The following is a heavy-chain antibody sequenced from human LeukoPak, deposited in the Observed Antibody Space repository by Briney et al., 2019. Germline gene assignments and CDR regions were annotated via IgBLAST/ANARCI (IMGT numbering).Heavy chain of an antibody. CDR2: FDPEDGET. D-gene: IGHD6-13*01. CDR1: GYTLTELS. CDR3: AKLYSSRPQYWYFDL. V-gene: IGHV1-24*01. J-gene: IGHJ2*01. Sequence: ASVKVSCKVSGYTLTELSMHWVRQAPGKGLEWMGGFDPEDGETIYAQKFQGRVTMTEDTSTDTAYMELSSLRSEDTAVYYCAKLYSSRPQYWYFDLWGRGTLVTVSS.